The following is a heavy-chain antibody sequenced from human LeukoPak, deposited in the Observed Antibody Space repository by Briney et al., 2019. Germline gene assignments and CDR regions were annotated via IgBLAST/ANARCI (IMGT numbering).Heavy chain of an antibody. V-gene: IGHV1-69*06. J-gene: IGHJ4*02. Sequence: SVKVSCKASGYTFTGYYMHWVRQAPGQGLEWMGGIIPIFGTANYAQKFQGRVTITADKSTSTAYMELSSLRSEDTAVYYCAWGVSSSSSFFDYWGQGTLVTVSS. D-gene: IGHD6-6*01. CDR3: AWGVSSSSSFFDY. CDR1: GYTFTGYY. CDR2: IIPIFGTA.